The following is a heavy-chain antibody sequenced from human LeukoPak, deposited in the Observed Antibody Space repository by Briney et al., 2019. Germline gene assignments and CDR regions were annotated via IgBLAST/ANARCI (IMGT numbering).Heavy chain of an antibody. CDR1: GFTFRSYA. J-gene: IGHJ4*02. Sequence: GGSLRLSCAASGFTFRSYAMHWVRQAPGKGLEWVAVIAYDGSNIYYADFVKGRFTISRDNSKNTLYLQMNSLRAEDTAVYYCAKDPYYDSSGYYLNGYFDYWGQGTLVTVSS. CDR2: IAYDGSNI. V-gene: IGHV3-30*04. CDR3: AKDPYYDSSGYYLNGYFDY. D-gene: IGHD3-22*01.